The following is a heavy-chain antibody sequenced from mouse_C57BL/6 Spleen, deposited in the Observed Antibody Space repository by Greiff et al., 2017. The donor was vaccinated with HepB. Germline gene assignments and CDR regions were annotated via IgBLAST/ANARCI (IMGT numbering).Heavy chain of an antibody. CDR2: INPSSGYT. J-gene: IGHJ1*03. CDR1: GYTFTSYW. D-gene: IGHD1-1*01. CDR3: ARARGIVDWYFDV. Sequence: VQLQQSGAELVKPGASVKLSCKASGYTFTSYWMHWVKQRPGQGLEWIGYINPSSGYTKYNQKFKDKATLTADKSSSTAYMQLSSLTYEDSAVYYCARARGIVDWYFDVWGTGTTVTVSS. V-gene: IGHV1-7*01.